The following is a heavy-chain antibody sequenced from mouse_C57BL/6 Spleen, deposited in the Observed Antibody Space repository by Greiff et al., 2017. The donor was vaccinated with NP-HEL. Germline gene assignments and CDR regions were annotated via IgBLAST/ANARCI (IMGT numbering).Heavy chain of an antibody. J-gene: IGHJ3*01. Sequence: EVMLVESGGDLVKPGGSLKLSCAASGFTFSSYGMSWVRQTPDKRLEWVATISSGGSYTYYPDSVKGRFTISRDNAKNTLYLQMSSLKSEDTAMYYCARHETAQATGLFAYWGQGTLVTVSA. CDR1: GFTFSSYG. V-gene: IGHV5-6*01. CDR2: ISSGGSYT. D-gene: IGHD3-2*02. CDR3: ARHETAQATGLFAY.